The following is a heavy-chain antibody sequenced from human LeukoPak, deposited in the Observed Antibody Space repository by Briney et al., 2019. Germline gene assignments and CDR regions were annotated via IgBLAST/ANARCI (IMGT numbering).Heavy chain of an antibody. CDR3: ARVVVPAAINYWYFDL. CDR1: GGSISSGDYY. CDR2: IYYSGST. J-gene: IGHJ2*01. V-gene: IGHV4-30-4*08. Sequence: SETLSLTCTVSGGSISSGDYYWGWIRQPPGKGLEWIGYIYYSGSTYYNPSLKSRVTISVDTSKNQFSLKLSSVTAADTAVHYCARVVVPAAINYWYFDLWGRGTLVTVSS. D-gene: IGHD2-2*01.